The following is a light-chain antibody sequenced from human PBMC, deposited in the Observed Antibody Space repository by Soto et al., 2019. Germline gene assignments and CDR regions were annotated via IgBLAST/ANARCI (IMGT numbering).Light chain of an antibody. Sequence: VMSQSPLSLPVTLGQPASISCRSNQSLVHSDGIAYFSWCQQRPGRSPRRIIYKVSKRDSGVAARFSGSGSGTDFALKISRVEDEDVGVYYCMQGTHWPITFGQGTRLEIK. CDR2: KVS. CDR1: QSLVHSDGIAY. CDR3: MQGTHWPIT. J-gene: IGKJ5*01. V-gene: IGKV2-30*02.